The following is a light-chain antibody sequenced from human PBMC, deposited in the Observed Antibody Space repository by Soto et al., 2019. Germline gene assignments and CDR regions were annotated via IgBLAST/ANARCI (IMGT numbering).Light chain of an antibody. CDR3: QQYYSTPRT. CDR1: QSVLYSSNNENF. Sequence: IVMTQSPDSLAVSLGERATINCKSSQSVLYSSNNENFLAWYQQKPGQPPKLLIYWASTRESGVPDRFSGSGSGTDFTLTISSLQAEDVAVYYCQQYYSTPRTFGQGTRLEFK. V-gene: IGKV4-1*01. J-gene: IGKJ5*01. CDR2: WAS.